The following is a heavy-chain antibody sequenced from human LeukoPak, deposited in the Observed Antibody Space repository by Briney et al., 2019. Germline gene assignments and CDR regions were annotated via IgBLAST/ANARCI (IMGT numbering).Heavy chain of an antibody. Sequence: PGGSLRLSCAGSGFTFNNYAMSWVRRAPRKGLEWVSTIMIGGDGKYYADSVKGRFTISRDNSKNTLYLQMNSLRAEDTAVYYCARDLALMHGDYGVDYWGQGTLVTVSS. V-gene: IGHV3-23*01. J-gene: IGHJ4*02. CDR1: GFTFNNYA. CDR2: IMIGGDGK. CDR3: ARDLALMHGDYGVDY. D-gene: IGHD4-17*01.